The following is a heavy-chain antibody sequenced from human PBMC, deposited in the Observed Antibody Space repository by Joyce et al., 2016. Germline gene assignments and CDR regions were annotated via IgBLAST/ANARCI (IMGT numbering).Heavy chain of an antibody. CDR1: SGPFSGCF. CDR3: ARSQWLAPLMY. V-gene: IGHV4-34*02. Sequence: QVQLQQWGAGLFKTSETLSLTCAVYSGPFSGCFWSWVRQPPGKGLEWIGDITNSGATHYNPYLKSRLTMSVDTSRKEFSLKLSSVTVADTAIYYCARSQWLAPLMYWGQGTPVTVSS. CDR2: ITNSGAT. D-gene: IGHD6-19*01. J-gene: IGHJ4*02.